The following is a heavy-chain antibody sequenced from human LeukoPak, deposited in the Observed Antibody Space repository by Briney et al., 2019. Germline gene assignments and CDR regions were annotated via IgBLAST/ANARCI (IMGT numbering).Heavy chain of an antibody. Sequence: GGSLRLSCAASGFTFSSYGMHWVRQAPGKGLEWVAFIRYDESNKYYADSVKGRFTISRDNSKNTLYLQMNSLRAEDTAVYYCAREWMGYSSSRRYYYYYMDVWGKGTTVTVSS. CDR2: IRYDESNK. D-gene: IGHD6-13*01. CDR1: GFTFSSYG. V-gene: IGHV3-30*02. J-gene: IGHJ6*03. CDR3: AREWMGYSSSRRYYYYYMDV.